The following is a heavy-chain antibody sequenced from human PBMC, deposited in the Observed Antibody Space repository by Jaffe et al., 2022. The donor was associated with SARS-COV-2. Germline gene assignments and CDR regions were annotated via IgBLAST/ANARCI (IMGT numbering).Heavy chain of an antibody. V-gene: IGHV3-48*03. CDR1: GFTFSSYE. CDR3: ARDTHDYGDYGSFGIDY. J-gene: IGHJ4*02. D-gene: IGHD4-17*01. CDR2: ISSSGSTI. Sequence: EVQLVESGGGLVQPGGSLRLSCAASGFTFSSYEMNWVRQAPGKGLEWVSYISSSGSTIYYADSVKGRFTISRDNAKNSLYLQMNSLRAEDTAVYYCARDTHDYGDYGSFGIDYWGQGTLVTVSS.